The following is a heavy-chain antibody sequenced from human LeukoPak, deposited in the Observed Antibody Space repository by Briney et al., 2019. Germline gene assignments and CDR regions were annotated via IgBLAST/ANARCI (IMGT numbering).Heavy chain of an antibody. CDR1: GFTFSRYG. V-gene: IGHV3-33*06. J-gene: IGHJ4*02. Sequence: GRSLRLSCAASGFTFSRYGMHWVRQAPGKGLEWVAVIWYDGSNKYYADSVKGRFTISRDNSKNTLYLQMNSLRAEDTAVYYCAKVSSGSYQGLDYWGQGTLVTVSS. CDR3: AKVSSGSYQGLDY. CDR2: IWYDGSNK. D-gene: IGHD1-26*01.